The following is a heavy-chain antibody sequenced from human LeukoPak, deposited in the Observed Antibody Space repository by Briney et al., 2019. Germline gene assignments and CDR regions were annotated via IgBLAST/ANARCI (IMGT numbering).Heavy chain of an antibody. CDR2: VFSSDIT. CDR1: GGSISTFH. D-gene: IGHD1-26*01. CDR3: ARSDGIVGEEAWFDP. Sequence: SETLSLTCSVSGGSISTFHWHWIRQPPGKGLEWVGYVFSSDITNYNPSLRSRVTISVDTSKNQFSLKLRSVTAADTAVYFCARSDGIVGEEAWFDPWGQGTLVTVSS. V-gene: IGHV4-4*09. J-gene: IGHJ5*02.